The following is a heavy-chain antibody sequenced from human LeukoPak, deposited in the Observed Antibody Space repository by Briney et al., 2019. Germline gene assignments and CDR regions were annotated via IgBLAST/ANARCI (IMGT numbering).Heavy chain of an antibody. CDR3: AKDWSSSWFLDY. Sequence: GGSLRLSCAASGFTFSNYAMHWVRQPPGKGLEWVAFIRYDGSNKYYADSVKGRFTISRDNSKNTLYLQMNSLRGEDTAVYYCAKDWSSSWFLDYWGQGTLVTVSS. J-gene: IGHJ4*02. CDR2: IRYDGSNK. CDR1: GFTFSNYA. D-gene: IGHD6-13*01. V-gene: IGHV3-30*02.